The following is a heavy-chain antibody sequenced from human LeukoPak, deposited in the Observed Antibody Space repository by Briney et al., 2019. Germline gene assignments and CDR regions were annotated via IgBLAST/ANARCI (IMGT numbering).Heavy chain of an antibody. V-gene: IGHV1-69*05. CDR1: GGTFSSYA. D-gene: IGHD6-6*01. J-gene: IGHJ4*02. CDR3: ARDSQLFEFGY. Sequence: ASVKVSCKASGGTFSSYAISWVRQAPGQGLEWMGGIIPIFGTANYAQKFQGRVTMTRNTSISTAYMELSSLRSEDTAVYYCARDSQLFEFGYWGQGTLVTVSS. CDR2: IIPIFGTA.